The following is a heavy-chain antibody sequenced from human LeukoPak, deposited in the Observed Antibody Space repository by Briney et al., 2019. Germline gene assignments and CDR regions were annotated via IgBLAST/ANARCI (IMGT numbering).Heavy chain of an antibody. CDR1: GYSISSGYY. Sequence: PSETLSLTCTVSGYSISSGYYWGWIRQPPGKGLEWIGSICHSGSTYYNPSLKSRVTISVDTSKNQFSLKLSSVTAADTAVYYCATKDYKAFTDWGQGTLVTVSS. CDR2: ICHSGST. CDR3: ATKDYKAFTD. V-gene: IGHV4-38-2*02. J-gene: IGHJ4*02. D-gene: IGHD4/OR15-4a*01.